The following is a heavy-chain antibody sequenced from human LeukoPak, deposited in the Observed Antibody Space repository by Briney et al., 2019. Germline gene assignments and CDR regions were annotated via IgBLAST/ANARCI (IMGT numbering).Heavy chain of an antibody. J-gene: IGHJ5*02. V-gene: IGHV4-59*01. CDR3: ARGGNYWPQWWFDP. CDR2: IYYTGST. D-gene: IGHD1-26*01. CDR1: GGSISSYY. Sequence: SETLSLTCTVSGGSISSYYWSWIRQPPGKGLEWIGYIYYTGSTSYNPSLKSRVTMSLDASKNQFSLELNSVTPADAAVYYCARGGNYWPQWWFDPWGRGTLVSVSS.